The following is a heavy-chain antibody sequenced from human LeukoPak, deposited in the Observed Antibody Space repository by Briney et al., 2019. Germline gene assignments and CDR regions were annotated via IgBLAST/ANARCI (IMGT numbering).Heavy chain of an antibody. CDR1: GFTFRNYE. J-gene: IGHJ4*02. V-gene: IGHV3-48*03. CDR3: ARLSGSSLDY. D-gene: IGHD1-26*01. Sequence: GGSLRLSCAGSGFTFRNYEMNWVRQAPGKGLEWVSYIDGSGSSIYYVDSVKGRFTTSRDNAKNSLYLQMSSLRAEDTAVYYCARLSGSSLDYWGQGTLVTVSS. CDR2: IDGSGSSI.